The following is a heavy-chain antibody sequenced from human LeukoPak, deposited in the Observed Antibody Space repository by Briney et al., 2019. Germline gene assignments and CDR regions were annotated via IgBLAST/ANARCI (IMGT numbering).Heavy chain of an antibody. CDR1: GFTFSVYA. CDR3: AKSHSLEYRGYFDY. D-gene: IGHD2/OR15-2a*01. J-gene: IGHJ4*02. Sequence: PGGSLRLSYATSGFTFSVYAMSWVRQAPGKGLEWVSTTCDSGGSTYYADSVKGRFTISRGNSKNTLYLLMNELSAEDTAVYYCAKSHSLEYRGYFDYWGQGTLVTVSS. CDR2: TCDSGGST. V-gene: IGHV3-23*01.